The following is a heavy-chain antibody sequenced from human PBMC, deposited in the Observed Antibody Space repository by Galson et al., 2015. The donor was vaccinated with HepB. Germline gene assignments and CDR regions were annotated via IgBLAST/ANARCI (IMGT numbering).Heavy chain of an antibody. J-gene: IGHJ4*02. D-gene: IGHD3-9*01. Sequence: LIYWDDDKRYSPSLKSRLTITKDTSKNQVVLTMTNMDPVDTATYYCARSLLETGFDYWGQGTLVTVSS. CDR3: ARSLLETGFDY. CDR2: IYWDDDK. V-gene: IGHV2-5*02.